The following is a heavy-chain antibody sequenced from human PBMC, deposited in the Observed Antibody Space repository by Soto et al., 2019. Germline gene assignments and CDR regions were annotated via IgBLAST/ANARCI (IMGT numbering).Heavy chain of an antibody. CDR1: GFTFSSYG. CDR3: ARVPLPGPGLPPRTSSPGMAV. V-gene: IGHV3-33*01. Sequence: GGSLRLSCAASGFTFSSYGMHWVRQAPGKGLEWVAVIWYDGSNKYYADSVKGRFTISRDNSKNTLYLQMNSLRAEDTAVYYWARVPLPGPGLPPRTSSPGMAVGGKGPPVPVS. CDR2: IWYDGSNK. D-gene: IGHD2-15*01. J-gene: IGHJ6*04.